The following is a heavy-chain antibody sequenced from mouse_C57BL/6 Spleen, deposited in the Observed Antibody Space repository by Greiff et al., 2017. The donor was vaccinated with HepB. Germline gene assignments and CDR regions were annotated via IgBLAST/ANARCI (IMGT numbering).Heavy chain of an antibody. CDR2: INPNNGGT. D-gene: IGHD1-1*01. J-gene: IGHJ1*03. CDR1: GYTFTDYN. Sequence: EVQLQQSGPELVKPGASVKMSCKASGYTFTDYNMHWVKQSHGKSLEWIGYINPNNGGTSYNQKFKGKATLTVNKSSSTAYMELRSLTSEESAVYYCARDYYGSSYGWYFDVWGTGTTVTVSS. V-gene: IGHV1-22*01. CDR3: ARDYYGSSYGWYFDV.